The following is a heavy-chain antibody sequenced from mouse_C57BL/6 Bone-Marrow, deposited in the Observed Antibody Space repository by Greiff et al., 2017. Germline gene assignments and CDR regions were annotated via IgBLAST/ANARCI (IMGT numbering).Heavy chain of an antibody. CDR3: AREVYDGFLSRGFDY. Sequence: VQLQQSGPELVKPGASVKMSCKASGYTFTDSNMHWVKQSHGTSLSWIGYINPNNGGTSYNQKFKGKATLTVNKSSSTAYMELRSLTSEDSAVYYCAREVYDGFLSRGFDYWGQGTTLTVSS. V-gene: IGHV1-22*01. CDR2: INPNNGGT. D-gene: IGHD2-3*01. CDR1: GYTFTDSN. J-gene: IGHJ2*01.